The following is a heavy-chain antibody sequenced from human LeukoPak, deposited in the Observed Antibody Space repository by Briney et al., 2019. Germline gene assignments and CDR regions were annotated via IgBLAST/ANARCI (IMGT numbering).Heavy chain of an antibody. V-gene: IGHV4-39*07. CDR1: GGSIRSSYYY. J-gene: IGHJ3*02. Sequence: SETLSLTCTVSGGSIRSSYYYWGWIRQPPGKGLEWIGSIYDSGSTYYNPSLKSRVTISVDTSKNQFSLKLSSVTAADTAVYYCANGGNRDDAFDIWGQGTMVTVSS. CDR3: ANGGNRDDAFDI. D-gene: IGHD4-23*01. CDR2: IYDSGST.